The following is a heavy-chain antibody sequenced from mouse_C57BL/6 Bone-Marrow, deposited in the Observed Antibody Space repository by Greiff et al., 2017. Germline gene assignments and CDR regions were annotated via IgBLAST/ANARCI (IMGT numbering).Heavy chain of an antibody. CDR1: GYTFTSYG. CDR3: ARERWLRNY. D-gene: IGHD2-2*01. CDR2: IYPRSGNT. J-gene: IGHJ2*01. V-gene: IGHV1-81*01. Sequence: VQLQQSGAELARPGASVKLSCKASGYTFTSYGISWVKQRTGQGLEWIGEIYPRSGNTYYNEKFKGKATLTADKSTRTAYMELRSLTSEDSAVYFWARERWLRNYWGQGTTLTVSS.